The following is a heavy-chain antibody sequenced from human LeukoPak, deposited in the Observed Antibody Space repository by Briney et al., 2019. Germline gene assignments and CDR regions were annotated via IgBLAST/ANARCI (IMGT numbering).Heavy chain of an antibody. Sequence: GGSLRLSCAGSGSAFSDYAMTWVRQAPGKGLEWVSTITGSGGSAFYADSVKGRFTISRDNSRNTLYLQMNSLRAEDAAVYYCAKDIPAMGRFLVWLPPYFDYWGQGTLVTVSS. CDR2: ITGSGGSA. CDR1: GSAFSDYA. D-gene: IGHD3-3*01. J-gene: IGHJ4*02. V-gene: IGHV3-23*01. CDR3: AKDIPAMGRFLVWLPPYFDY.